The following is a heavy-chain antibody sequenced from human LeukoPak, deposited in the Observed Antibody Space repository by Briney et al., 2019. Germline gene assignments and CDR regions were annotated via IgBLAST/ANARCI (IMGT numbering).Heavy chain of an antibody. Sequence: GGSLRLSCAASGFTFSSYSMNWVRQAPGKGLEWVSSISSSSSYIYYADSVKGRFTISRDNSKNTLYLQMNSLRAEDTAVYYCARETGSSVFDYWGQGPLVTVSS. D-gene: IGHD2-2*01. CDR1: GFTFSSYS. CDR2: ISSSSSYI. V-gene: IGHV3-21*04. CDR3: ARETGSSVFDY. J-gene: IGHJ4*02.